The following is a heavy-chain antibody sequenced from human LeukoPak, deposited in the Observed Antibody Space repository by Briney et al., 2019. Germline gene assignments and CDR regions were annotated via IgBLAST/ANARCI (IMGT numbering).Heavy chain of an antibody. D-gene: IGHD3-10*01. Sequence: ASVKVSCKASGYTFTSYDINWVRQATGQGLEWMGWMNPNSGNTGYAQKFQGRVTMTRNTSISTAYMELSSLRSEDTAVYYCARQPGDYYYYGMDVWGQGTTVTVSS. V-gene: IGHV1-8*01. CDR1: GYTFTSYD. J-gene: IGHJ6*02. CDR2: MNPNSGNT. CDR3: ARQPGDYYYYGMDV.